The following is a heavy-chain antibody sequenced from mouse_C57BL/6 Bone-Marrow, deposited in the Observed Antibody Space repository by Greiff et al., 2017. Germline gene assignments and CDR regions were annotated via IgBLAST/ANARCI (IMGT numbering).Heavy chain of an antibody. D-gene: IGHD1-1*01. Sequence: VHVKQSGAELVRPGASVKLSCTASGFNIKDYYMHWVKQRPEQGLEWIGRIDPEDGDTEYAPKFQGKATMTADTSSNTAYLQLSSLTSEDTAVYYCTITTVGGFAYWGQGTLVTVSA. CDR2: IDPEDGDT. J-gene: IGHJ3*01. CDR3: TITTVGGFAY. CDR1: GFNIKDYY. V-gene: IGHV14-1*01.